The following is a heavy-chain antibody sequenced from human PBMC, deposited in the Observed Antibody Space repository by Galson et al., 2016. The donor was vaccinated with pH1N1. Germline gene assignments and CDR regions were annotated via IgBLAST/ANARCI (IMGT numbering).Heavy chain of an antibody. CDR1: GFTFDDYA. CDR2: IKEDGSEK. CDR3: ARERLYSRGGYIDF. D-gene: IGHD3-16*01. V-gene: IGHV3-7*01. Sequence: SLRLSCAASGFTFDDYAMYWVRQAPGKGLEWVANIKEDGSEKYYGDSVNGRFTISRDNANNSLFLQMNSLRADDTALYYCARERLYSRGGYIDFWGQGTLVTVSS. J-gene: IGHJ4*02.